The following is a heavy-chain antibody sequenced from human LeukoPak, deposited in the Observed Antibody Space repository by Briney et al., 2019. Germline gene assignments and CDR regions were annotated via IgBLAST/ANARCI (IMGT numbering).Heavy chain of an antibody. CDR3: ARDRSIAARPGWFDP. CDR1: GGSISSYY. CDR2: IYYSGST. J-gene: IGHJ5*02. D-gene: IGHD6-6*01. Sequence: SETLSHTCTVSGGSISSYYWSWIRQPPGKGLEWIGYIYYSGSTNYNPSLKSRVTISVDTSKNQFSLKLSSVTAADTAVYYCARDRSIAARPGWFDPWGQGTLVTVSS. V-gene: IGHV4-59*01.